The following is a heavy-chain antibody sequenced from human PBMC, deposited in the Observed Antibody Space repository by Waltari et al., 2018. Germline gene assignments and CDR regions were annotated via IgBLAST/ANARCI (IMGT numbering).Heavy chain of an antibody. V-gene: IGHV3-7*01. Sequence: EVQLVESGGGLVQPGRSLRLSCAASGFTFSSYWLSWVGQAPGKGLEWVANIKQDGSEKYYVDSVKGRFTISRDNAKNSLYLQMNSLRAEDTAVYYCARPWGLAYFDLWGRGTLVTVSS. D-gene: IGHD2-21*01. CDR3: ARPWGLAYFDL. CDR1: GFTFSSYW. J-gene: IGHJ2*01. CDR2: IKQDGSEK.